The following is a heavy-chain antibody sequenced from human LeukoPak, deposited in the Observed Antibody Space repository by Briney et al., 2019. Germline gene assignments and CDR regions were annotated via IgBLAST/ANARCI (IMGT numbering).Heavy chain of an antibody. J-gene: IGHJ4*02. CDR1: GFTFSSYA. D-gene: IGHD3-22*01. CDR3: AKDPRITMIVVVTDYFDY. V-gene: IGHV3-23*01. Sequence: GGSLRLSCAASGFTFSSYAMSWVRQAPGKGLEWVSAISGSGGSTYYADSVKGRFTISRDNSKNMLYLQMNSLRAEDTAVYYCAKDPRITMIVVVTDYFDYWGQGTLVTVSS. CDR2: ISGSGGST.